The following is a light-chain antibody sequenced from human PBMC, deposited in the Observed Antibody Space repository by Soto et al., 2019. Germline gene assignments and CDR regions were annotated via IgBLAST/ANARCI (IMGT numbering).Light chain of an antibody. J-gene: IGKJ3*01. Sequence: DIQVTQSPSTLSASVGDSVTISCRASQIISNWLAWYQQKPGKAPKLLIYKASTLESGVPSRFSGSESGTDFHLPIRRPQPDEFATYYRQTYNTFPLPFGPGTKVDIK. CDR3: QTYNTFPLP. V-gene: IGKV1-5*03. CDR2: KAS. CDR1: QIISNW.